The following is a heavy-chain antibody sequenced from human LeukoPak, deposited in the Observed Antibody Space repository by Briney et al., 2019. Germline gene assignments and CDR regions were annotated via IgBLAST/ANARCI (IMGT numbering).Heavy chain of an antibody. V-gene: IGHV3-48*01. CDR3: ARAGSHRNSGYDY. Sequence: GGSLRLSCVASGFTFSSYRMNWVRQSAEKGLEWIAFIGTTSTVYYADSVKSRFTVSRDDAKNSLYLQMNSLTVEDTAVYYCARAGSHRNSGYDYWGQGTLVTVSS. CDR1: GFTFSSYR. CDR2: IGTTSTV. D-gene: IGHD5-12*01. J-gene: IGHJ4*02.